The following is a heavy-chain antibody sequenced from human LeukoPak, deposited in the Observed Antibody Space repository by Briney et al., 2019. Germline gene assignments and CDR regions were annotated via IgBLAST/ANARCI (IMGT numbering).Heavy chain of an antibody. V-gene: IGHV4-34*01. D-gene: IGHD3-16*01. CDR3: ARPPLWGRYFDY. CDR1: GGSVSDYY. CDR2: INHSGST. J-gene: IGHJ4*02. Sequence: SETLSLTCTISGGSVSDYYWSWIRQPPGKGLEWIGEINHSGSTNYNPSLKSRVTISVDTSKNQFSLKLSSVTAADTAVYYCARPPLWGRYFDYWGQGTLVTVSS.